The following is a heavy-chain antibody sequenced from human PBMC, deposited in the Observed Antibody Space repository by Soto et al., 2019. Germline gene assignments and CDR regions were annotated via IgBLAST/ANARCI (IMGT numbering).Heavy chain of an antibody. J-gene: IGHJ4*02. Sequence: EVQLVESGGGLVQPGRSLRLSCAASGFTFDDYAMHWVRQAPGKGLERVSGISWNSGSIGYADSVKGRFTISRDNAKNSLYLQMNSLRAEDTALYYCAKEESGYFDYWGQGTLVTVSS. CDR1: GFTFDDYA. V-gene: IGHV3-9*01. CDR3: AKEESGYFDY. CDR2: ISWNSGSI. D-gene: IGHD3-10*01.